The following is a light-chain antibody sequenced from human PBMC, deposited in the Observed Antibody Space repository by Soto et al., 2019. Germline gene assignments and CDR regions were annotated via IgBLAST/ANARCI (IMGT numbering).Light chain of an antibody. V-gene: IGKV2-30*01. CDR3: MQGTPSPPHI. Sequence: VVLTPSPLSLPVTLGQPASISCRSSQSLVYRDGNTYLNWFQQRPGQSPRRLIYKVSDRDSRVPDRFTRSGSRTVFTLKISTVEAEHVRIYYRMQGTPSPPHIFGQGTKLEIK. CDR1: QSLVYRDGNTY. J-gene: IGKJ2*01. CDR2: KVS.